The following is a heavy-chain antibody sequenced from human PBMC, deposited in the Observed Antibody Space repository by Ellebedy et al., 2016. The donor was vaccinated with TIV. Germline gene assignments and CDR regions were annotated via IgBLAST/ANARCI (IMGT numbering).Heavy chain of an antibody. CDR2: IWYDGNNK. Sequence: GESLKISCAASGFTFSSYGMHWVRQAPGKGLEWVAVIWYDGNNKYYADSVKGRFTISRDNSKNTLYLQMNSLRAEDTAVYYCARDFQYSSGWFPWFDPWGQGTLVTVSS. D-gene: IGHD6-19*01. CDR3: ARDFQYSSGWFPWFDP. J-gene: IGHJ5*02. V-gene: IGHV3-33*01. CDR1: GFTFSSYG.